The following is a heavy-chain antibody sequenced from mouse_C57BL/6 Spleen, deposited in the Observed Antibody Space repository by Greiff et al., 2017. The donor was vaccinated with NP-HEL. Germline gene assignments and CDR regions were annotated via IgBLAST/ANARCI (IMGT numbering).Heavy chain of an antibody. D-gene: IGHD2-4*01. CDR3: ARVPYDYDDAMDY. Sequence: QVQLKESDAELVKPGASVKISCKVSGYTFTDHTIHWMKQRPEPGLEWIGYIYPRDGSTKYNKKFKGKATLTAEKSSSTAYIQLNSLTSAYSAVYFFARVPYDYDDAMDYWGQGTSVTVSS. J-gene: IGHJ4*01. CDR2: IYPRDGST. CDR1: GYTFTDHT. V-gene: IGHV1-78*01.